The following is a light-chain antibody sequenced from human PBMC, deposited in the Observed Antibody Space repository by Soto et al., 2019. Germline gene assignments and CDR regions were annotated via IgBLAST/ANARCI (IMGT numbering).Light chain of an antibody. CDR2: GAS. CDR1: QSVSSN. CDR3: QQYGSSPT. V-gene: IGKV3-20*01. J-gene: IGKJ1*01. Sequence: VMTQSPATLSVSPGQRATLSCRASQSVSSNLAWYQQKPGQAPRLLIYGASIRATGIPDRFRGSGSGTDFILTISRLEPEDFAVYYCQQYGSSPTFGQGTKVDI.